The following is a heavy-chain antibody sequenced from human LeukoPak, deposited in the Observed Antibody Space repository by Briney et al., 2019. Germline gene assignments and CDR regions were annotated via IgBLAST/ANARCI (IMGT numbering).Heavy chain of an antibody. D-gene: IGHD5-18*01. V-gene: IGHV4-59*08. CDR2: IYYSGST. J-gene: IGHJ3*02. Sequence: SETLYLTCTISGGSISSYYWSWIRQPPGKGLEWIGYIYYSGSTNYNPSLKSRVATSVDTSKNQFSLKLNSMTAADTAVYYCARQAGYNYGYAFDIWGQGIMVTVSS. CDR3: ARQAGYNYGYAFDI. CDR1: GGSISSYY.